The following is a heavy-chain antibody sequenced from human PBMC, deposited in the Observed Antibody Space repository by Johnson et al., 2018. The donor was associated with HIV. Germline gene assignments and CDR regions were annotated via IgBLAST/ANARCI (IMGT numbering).Heavy chain of an antibody. J-gene: IGHJ3*02. Sequence: QVQLVESGGGVVQPGRSLRLSCAASGFTFSSYAMHWVRQAPGKGLEWVAVISYDGSYKYYADSVEGRFTVSRDNAENTLYLQMNSLRAEDTAVYYCAVSGVQDDAFDIWGQGTMVTVSS. CDR3: AVSGVQDDAFDI. D-gene: IGHD3-10*01. V-gene: IGHV3-30*04. CDR1: GFTFSSYA. CDR2: ISYDGSYK.